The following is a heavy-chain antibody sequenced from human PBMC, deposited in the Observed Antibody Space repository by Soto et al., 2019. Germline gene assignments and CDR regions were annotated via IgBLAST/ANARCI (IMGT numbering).Heavy chain of an antibody. CDR3: PHRRYSRGYYYFDY. Sequence: QITLKESGPTLVKPTQTLTLTCTFSGFSLSTSGVGVGWIRQPPGKALEWLALIYWDDDKRHSPSLKTRLTITKDTSKNPVPLTITNMDPVDTATYYCPHRRYSRGYYYFDYWGQGTLVTVSS. V-gene: IGHV2-5*02. CDR2: IYWDDDK. CDR1: GFSLSTSGVG. D-gene: IGHD3-22*01. J-gene: IGHJ4*02.